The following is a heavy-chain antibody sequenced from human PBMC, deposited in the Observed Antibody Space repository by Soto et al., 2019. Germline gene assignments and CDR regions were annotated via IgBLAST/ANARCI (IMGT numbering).Heavy chain of an antibody. J-gene: IGHJ3*01. CDR2: TYLRSKWYN. CDR1: GDSVSTNSAT. D-gene: IGHD6-6*01. CDR3: ARAAVASAAFDL. Sequence: QIQLQQSGPGLVKPSQTLSLTCVISGDSVSTNSATWNWIRQSPSRGLEWLGRTYLRSKWYNEYAVSVKSRIAIRPATSTSLVSLQLCSATPDDTAVYFCARAAVASAAFDLWGQGKVVTGSS. V-gene: IGHV6-1*01.